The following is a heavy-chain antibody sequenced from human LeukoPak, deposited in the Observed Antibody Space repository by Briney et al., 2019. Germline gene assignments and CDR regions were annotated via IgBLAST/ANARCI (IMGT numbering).Heavy chain of an antibody. Sequence: PGGSLRLSCAASGFTFRDSAMTWVRQTPGRGLEWVSTITDTGGRAYYVDSVKGRFTISRDNSWDTLFLQMNSLRPEDTAMYYCARGSGWYQWGQETLVTVSS. CDR3: ARGSGWYQ. CDR2: ITDTGGRA. J-gene: IGHJ4*02. CDR1: GFTFRDSA. V-gene: IGHV3-23*01. D-gene: IGHD6-19*01.